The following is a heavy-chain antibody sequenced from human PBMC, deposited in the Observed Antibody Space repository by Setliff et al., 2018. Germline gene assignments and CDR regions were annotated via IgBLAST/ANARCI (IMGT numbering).Heavy chain of an antibody. V-gene: IGHV3-7*01. CDR1: GFTFSSYW. CDR2: IKQDGTGM. CDR3: ARVVYSSSWYFYYYYMDV. Sequence: HPGGSLRLSCAASGFTFSSYWMNWVRQAPGKGLEWVANIKQDGTGMYYLDSVKGRFTISRDNAKNSLYLQMNSLRAEETAVYYCARVVYSSSWYFYYYYMDVWGKGTTVTVSS. J-gene: IGHJ6*03. D-gene: IGHD6-13*01.